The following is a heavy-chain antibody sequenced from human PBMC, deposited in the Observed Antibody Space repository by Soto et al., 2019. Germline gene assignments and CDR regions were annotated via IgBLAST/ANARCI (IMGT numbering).Heavy chain of an antibody. CDR3: ATTKPGIAAAGRLGSDY. Sequence: ASVKVSCKVSGYTLTELSMHWVRQAPGKGLEWMGGFDPEDGETIYAQKFQGRVTMTEDTSTDTAYMGLSSLRSEDTAVYYWATTKPGIAAAGRLGSDYWGQGTLVTVSS. CDR2: FDPEDGET. CDR1: GYTLTELS. D-gene: IGHD6-13*01. V-gene: IGHV1-24*01. J-gene: IGHJ4*02.